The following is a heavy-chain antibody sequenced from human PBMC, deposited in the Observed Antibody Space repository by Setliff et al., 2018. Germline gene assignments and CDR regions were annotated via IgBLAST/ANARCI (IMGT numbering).Heavy chain of an antibody. CDR1: GFTFSNYW. Sequence: GGSLRLSCAASGFTFSNYWMSWVRQAPGRGLEWVANIKQDGSETFYVDSVKGRFTISRDNAKNSLYLQMNSLRAEDTAVYYCARDGGEYWGQGTLVTSPQ. CDR3: ARDGGEY. CDR2: IKQDGSET. J-gene: IGHJ4*02. D-gene: IGHD3-16*01. V-gene: IGHV3-7*01.